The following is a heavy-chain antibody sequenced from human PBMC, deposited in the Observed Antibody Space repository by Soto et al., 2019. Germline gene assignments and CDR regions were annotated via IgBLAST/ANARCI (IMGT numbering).Heavy chain of an antibody. J-gene: IGHJ6*02. V-gene: IGHV5-10-1*01. CDR1: GYSFTSYW. D-gene: IGHD5-18*01. CDR2: IDPSDSYT. CDR3: ARRPRTRRGYSYGKPGLYGMDV. Sequence: PGESLKISCTGSGYSFTSYWISWVRQMPGKCLEWMSRIDPSDSYTNYSPSFQGHVTISSDKSISTAYLQWSRLKASDTDMYYCARRPRTRRGYSYGKPGLYGMDVWGQGTTVTVSS.